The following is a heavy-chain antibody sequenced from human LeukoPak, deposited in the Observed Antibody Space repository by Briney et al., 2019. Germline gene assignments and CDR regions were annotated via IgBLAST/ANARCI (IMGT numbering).Heavy chain of an antibody. J-gene: IGHJ4*02. CDR2: ISSNEYDT. Sequence: PGGSLRLSCSASGFTFSAYFMHWVRQAPGKGLEYVSSISSNEYDTYYADSVKGRFTISRDNSKNTLFLQMSSLRAEDTAVYYCARGSLGYCSSTSCYMRFVFDYWGQGTLVTVSS. CDR1: GFTFSAYF. D-gene: IGHD2-2*02. V-gene: IGHV3-64D*06. CDR3: ARGSLGYCSSTSCYMRFVFDY.